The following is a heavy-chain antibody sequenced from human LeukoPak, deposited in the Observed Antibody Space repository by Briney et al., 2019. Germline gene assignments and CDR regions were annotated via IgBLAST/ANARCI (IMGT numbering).Heavy chain of an antibody. CDR3: ARDYGVAEGY. CDR1: GFTVSSNY. D-gene: IGHD6-19*01. CDR2: IYSGGST. Sequence: EGSLRLSCVASGFTVSSNYMSWVRQAPGKGLEWVSVIYSGGSTYYADSVKGRFTISRDNSKNTLYLQMNSLRVEDTAVYYCARDYGVAEGYWGQGTLVTVSS. J-gene: IGHJ4*02. V-gene: IGHV3-53*01.